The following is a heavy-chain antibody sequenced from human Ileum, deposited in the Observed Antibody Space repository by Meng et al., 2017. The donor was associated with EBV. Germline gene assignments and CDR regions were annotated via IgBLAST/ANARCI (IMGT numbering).Heavy chain of an antibody. Sequence: RLRAVRSGQVKRSQTLSLTCSVSAGSLNGGGFPWNWSRQSPGKGVEWLGCIYHTGGTYSNPSLRRRVTMSVDMSKNQFYLKLDPVTAADTAVYYCARASGGYTSGSRVDSWGQGTLVTVSS. D-gene: IGHD2-15*01. V-gene: IGHV4-30-2*06. CDR1: AGSLNGGGFP. CDR2: IYHTGGT. J-gene: IGHJ4*02. CDR3: ARASGGYTSGSRVDS.